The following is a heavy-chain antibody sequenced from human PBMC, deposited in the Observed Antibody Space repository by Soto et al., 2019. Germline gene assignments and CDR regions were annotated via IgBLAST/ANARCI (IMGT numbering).Heavy chain of an antibody. Sequence: HPXGALRLACAASGCTCRNYGMHWVRQAPGKGLEWVAFISFDGLNEYYADSVKGRFTLSRDNSENTLYLQMNSLRVEDTAVYYCAKDIHFKTNGPTASPVIDYWGPGTLVTVSS. CDR3: AKDIHFKTNGPTASPVIDY. CDR1: GCTCRNYG. CDR2: ISFDGLNE. J-gene: IGHJ4*02. D-gene: IGHD2-8*01. V-gene: IGHV3-30*18.